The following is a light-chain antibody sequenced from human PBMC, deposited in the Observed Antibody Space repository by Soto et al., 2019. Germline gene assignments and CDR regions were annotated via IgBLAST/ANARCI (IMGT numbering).Light chain of an antibody. J-gene: IGKJ4*01. Sequence: EIVLTQSPGTLSLSPGERATLSCRASQSVSSTYLAWYQQKPGQAPRLLIYGVSSRATGIPDRFSGSGSGTDFTLTISSPEPDDFAVYYCQQYGGSPLTFGGGTKVEIK. CDR2: GVS. CDR3: QQYGGSPLT. V-gene: IGKV3-20*01. CDR1: QSVSSTY.